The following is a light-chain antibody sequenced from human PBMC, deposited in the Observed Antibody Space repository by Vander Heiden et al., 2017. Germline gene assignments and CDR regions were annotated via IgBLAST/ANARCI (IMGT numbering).Light chain of an antibody. CDR2: RND. V-gene: IGLV1-47*01. Sequence: QSVLTQPPSASGTPGQRVTIPCSGSSSNIGSNYVYWFQQLPGAAPKLLIDRNDQRPSGVPDPFSGSKSGTSASLAISGLRSEDEADYYCAAWDDSLSGLVFGGGTKLTVL. J-gene: IGLJ2*01. CDR1: SSNIGSNY. CDR3: AAWDDSLSGLV.